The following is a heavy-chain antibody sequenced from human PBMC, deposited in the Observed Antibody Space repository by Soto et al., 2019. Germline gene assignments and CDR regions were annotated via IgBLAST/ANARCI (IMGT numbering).Heavy chain of an antibody. CDR2: ISYDGSNK. Sequence: QVQLVESGGGVVQPGRSLRLSCAASGFTFSSYAMHWVRQAPDKGLEWVAVISYDGSNKYYADSVKGRFTISRDNSKNTLYLQMNSLRAEDTAVYYCARGGIVVVVAAKYYYYYGMDVWGQGTTVTVSS. CDR3: ARGGIVVVVAAKYYYYYGMDV. J-gene: IGHJ6*02. CDR1: GFTFSSYA. V-gene: IGHV3-30-3*01. D-gene: IGHD2-15*01.